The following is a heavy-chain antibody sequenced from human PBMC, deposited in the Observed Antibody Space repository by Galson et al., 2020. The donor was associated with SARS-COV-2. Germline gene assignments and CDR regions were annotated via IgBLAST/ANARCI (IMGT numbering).Heavy chain of an antibody. CDR2: IYYSGST. CDR3: ARDFLHDYTYWFDP. J-gene: IGHJ5*02. D-gene: IGHD4-4*01. Sequence: SQTLSLTCTVSGGSINSSSYYWGWIRQPPGKGLEWIGSIYYSGSTYYNPSLKSRLTMSVDTSKNQFSLKLSSVTAADTAVYYCARDFLHDYTYWFDPWGQGSLVIVSS. V-gene: IGHV4-39*07. CDR1: GGSINSSSYY.